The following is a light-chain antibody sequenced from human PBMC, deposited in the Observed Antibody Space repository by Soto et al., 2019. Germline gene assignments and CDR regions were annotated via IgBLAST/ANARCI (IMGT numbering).Light chain of an antibody. CDR1: QSVGIY. CDR2: DAS. Sequence: EILLTQSPATLSLSPGEGATLSCRASQSVGIYLAWYQQKPGQAPSLLIYDASKRATGIPARFSGSGSGTDFTLTISGIEPEDFAIYYCQQRSKWPPSFGQGTKVDIK. J-gene: IGKJ1*01. CDR3: QQRSKWPPS. V-gene: IGKV3-11*01.